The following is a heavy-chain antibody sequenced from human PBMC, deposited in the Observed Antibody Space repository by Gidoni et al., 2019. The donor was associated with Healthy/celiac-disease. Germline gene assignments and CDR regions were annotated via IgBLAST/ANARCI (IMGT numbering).Heavy chain of an antibody. D-gene: IGHD2-21*02. CDR1: GFTFSSYG. V-gene: IGHV3-33*01. Sequence: VQLVESGGGVVQPGRSLRLSCAASGFTFSSYGMHWVRQAPGKGLEWVAVIWYDGSNKYYADSVKGRFTISRDNSKNTLYLQMNSLRAEDTAVYYCARGGDPYCGGDCYLDYWGQGTLVTVSS. J-gene: IGHJ4*02. CDR3: ARGGDPYCGGDCYLDY. CDR2: IWYDGSNK.